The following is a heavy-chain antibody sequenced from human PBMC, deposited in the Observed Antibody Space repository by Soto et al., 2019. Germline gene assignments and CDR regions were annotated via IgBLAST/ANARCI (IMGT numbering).Heavy chain of an antibody. CDR1: GYNFTNYW. J-gene: IGHJ4*02. CDR3: ARGGDYLSIDY. CDR2: IYPGDSYT. Sequence: EVQLVQSGGEVRKPGESLKISCKGSGYNFTNYWVGWVRQMPGKGLEWLGIIYPGDSYTRYSPSFQGQVTISADKSISTAYLQWSSLRASDSAMSSCARGGDYLSIDYWGQGTLVTVSS. V-gene: IGHV5-51*03. D-gene: IGHD4-17*01.